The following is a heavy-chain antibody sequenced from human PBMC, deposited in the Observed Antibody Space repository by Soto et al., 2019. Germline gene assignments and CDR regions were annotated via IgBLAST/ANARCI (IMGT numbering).Heavy chain of an antibody. CDR2: IRFDGSSI. V-gene: IGHV3-30*02. D-gene: IGHD3-10*01. CDR3: AMAYGSGSYSYFDY. J-gene: IGHJ4*02. Sequence: GGSLRLSCAASGIIVNGFGMHWVRQAPGKGLEWVAVIRFDGSSIYYADSVKGRFTISRDNSKNTLYLQMDSLRAEDMAVYYCAMAYGSGSYSYFDYWGQGTLVTVSS. CDR1: GIIVNGFG.